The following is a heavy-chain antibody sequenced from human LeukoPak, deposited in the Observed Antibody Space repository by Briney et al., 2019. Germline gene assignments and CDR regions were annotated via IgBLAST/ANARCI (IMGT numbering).Heavy chain of an antibody. CDR2: VNSDGSST. J-gene: IGHJ4*02. CDR3: ARDPEEYYFDY. Sequence: GGSLRLSCAASGFTFSSYWMHWVRQAPGKGLVWVSRVNSDGSSTSYADSVKGRFTISRDNAKNTLYLQMNSLRAEDTAVYYCARDPEEYYFDYWGQGTLVTVSS. D-gene: IGHD2/OR15-2a*01. V-gene: IGHV3-74*01. CDR1: GFTFSSYW.